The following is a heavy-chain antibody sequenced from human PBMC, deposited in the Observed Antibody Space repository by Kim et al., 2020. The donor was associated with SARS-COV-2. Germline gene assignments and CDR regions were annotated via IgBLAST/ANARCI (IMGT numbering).Heavy chain of an antibody. CDR2: VFYSGIT. J-gene: IGHJ4*02. V-gene: IGHV4-39*01. CDR1: GDSISNVDYY. Sequence: SETLSLTCPVPGDSISNVDYYWVWIRQPPGKGLEWIGSVFYSGITYSNPSLKSRSIISPDTSKNQFSLNLSSVTAADTARYYRARIPPAWYTVLMIPAGRPPFELWGQGIRVTVSS. D-gene: IGHD2-8*01. CDR3: ARIPPAWYTVLMIPAGRPPFEL.